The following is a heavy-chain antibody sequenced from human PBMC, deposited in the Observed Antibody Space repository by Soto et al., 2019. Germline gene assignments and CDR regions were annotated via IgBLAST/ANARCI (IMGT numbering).Heavy chain of an antibody. CDR2: IYSSGKT. J-gene: IGHJ3*01. Sequence: PSETLSLTCTVSGGSLNNYNWNWIRQSAGTGLEWIGRIYSSGKTYYNPSLRSRVTLSLDMLNNQISLKVTSVTAADTAMYYCARERTYQMFGDDALDFWGLGTMVTVS. V-gene: IGHV4-4*07. CDR1: GGSLNNYN. D-gene: IGHD2-2*01. CDR3: ARERTYQMFGDDALDF.